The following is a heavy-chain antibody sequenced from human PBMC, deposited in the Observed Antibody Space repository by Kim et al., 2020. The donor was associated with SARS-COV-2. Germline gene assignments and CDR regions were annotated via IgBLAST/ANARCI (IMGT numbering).Heavy chain of an antibody. D-gene: IGHD4-4*01. CDR3: AKDLTYSGNFDAFEI. J-gene: IGHJ3*02. CDR1: GFTFSNYA. CDR2: ISSNDGGT. V-gene: IGHV3-23*01. Sequence: GGSLRLSCAASGFTFSNYAMSWVRQAPGKGLEWVSSISSNDGGTYYADSVKGQFSISRDSTKKTVYLHMNSLRAEAKSVYYCAKDLTYSGNFDAFEIWGQGTTVSLSS.